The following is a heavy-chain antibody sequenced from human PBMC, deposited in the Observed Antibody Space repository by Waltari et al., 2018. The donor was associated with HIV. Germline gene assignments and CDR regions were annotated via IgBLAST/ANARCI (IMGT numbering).Heavy chain of an antibody. D-gene: IGHD3-16*01. J-gene: IGHJ3*02. CDR1: GFTFSTLG. CDR2: IWSDGYNK. CDR3: VKERGPFNGFDI. V-gene: IGHV3-33*06. Sequence: QVYLMASGGGVVQRGGSLKLSCAASGFTFSTLGMHWVRQAPGKGLEWVAVIWSDGYNKFYADSVRGRFTFSRDNSKYTLSLQMNSLRADDTALHYCVKERGPFNGFDIWGQGTMVTVSS.